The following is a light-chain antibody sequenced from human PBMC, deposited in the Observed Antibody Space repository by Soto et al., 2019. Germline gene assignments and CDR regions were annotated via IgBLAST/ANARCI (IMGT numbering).Light chain of an antibody. Sequence: EIVLTQSPGTLSLSPGDRATISCRASQSVSSSYFAWYQQKPGQAPSLLIYAASNRATGIPDRFSGGGSGTTFTLPISRLVHDDFAVYYCQQYGKSAMFTFGQGTKLEIK. CDR3: QQYGKSAMFT. V-gene: IGKV3-20*01. CDR1: QSVSSSY. CDR2: AAS. J-gene: IGKJ2*01.